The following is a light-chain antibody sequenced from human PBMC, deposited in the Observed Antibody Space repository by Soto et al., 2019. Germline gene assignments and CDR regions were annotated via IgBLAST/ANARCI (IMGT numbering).Light chain of an antibody. CDR3: QQYGDSLLT. CDR2: HAS. J-gene: IGKJ4*01. V-gene: IGKV3-20*01. CDR1: QSISNSY. Sequence: ENVLTQSPGTLSLSPGERATLSCRASQSISNSYLAWYQQKPGQTPSLLIYHASNRATGIPDRFSGSGSGTDFTLTISRLEPEDFAVYYCQQYGDSLLTFGGGTKAEIK.